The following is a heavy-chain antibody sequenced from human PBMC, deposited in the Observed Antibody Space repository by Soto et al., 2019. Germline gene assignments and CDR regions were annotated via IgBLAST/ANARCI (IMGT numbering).Heavy chain of an antibody. Sequence: EVQLVESGGGLVQPGGSLRLSCAASGFTFSDHYMDWVRQAPGKGLEWVGRTSNKANSYTTEYAASVKGRFTISRDDSKNSLYLQRNSLKTEDTAVYYCAREGLYYDDSSGYDDAFDIWGQGTMVTVSS. CDR1: GFTFSDHY. D-gene: IGHD3-22*01. CDR3: AREGLYYDDSSGYDDAFDI. J-gene: IGHJ3*02. V-gene: IGHV3-72*01. CDR2: TSNKANSYTT.